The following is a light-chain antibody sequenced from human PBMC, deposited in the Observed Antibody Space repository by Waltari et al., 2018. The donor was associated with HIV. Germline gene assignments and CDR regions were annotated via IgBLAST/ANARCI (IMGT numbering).Light chain of an antibody. CDR1: NSNIATNT. CDR2: SNS. CDR3: AAWDDSLNAV. Sequence: QSVLTQPPSASGTPGQRVTISCSGSNSNIATNTVNWYQQLQGTAPKLLIYSNSRRPSGVPDRFSGSKSGTSASLAISGLQSEDEADYYCAAWDDSLNAVFGGGTKLTVL. J-gene: IGLJ2*01. V-gene: IGLV1-44*01.